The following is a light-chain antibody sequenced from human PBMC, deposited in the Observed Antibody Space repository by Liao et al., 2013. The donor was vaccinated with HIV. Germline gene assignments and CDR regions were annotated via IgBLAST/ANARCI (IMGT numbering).Light chain of an antibody. V-gene: IGLV3-1*01. CDR3: QAWDSRTVI. J-gene: IGLJ2*01. Sequence: SFDLTQPPSVAVSAGQTASITCSGQGLGDKFTCWFQQRPGQSPVMIIYEDSKRPSGIPERFSASNSGDTATLTISGTQPLDEADYYCQAWDSRTVIFGGGTKLTVL. CDR2: EDS. CDR1: GLGDKF.